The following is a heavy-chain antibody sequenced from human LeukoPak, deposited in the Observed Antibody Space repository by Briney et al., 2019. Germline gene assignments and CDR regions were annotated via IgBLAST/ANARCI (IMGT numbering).Heavy chain of an antibody. CDR2: IDMSWST. Sequence: SETLSLTCSVSSGSFSSYYWSWIRRPAGKGLEWIGHIDMSWSTNYNPSLKSRVTMSVDTSKNQFSLKLSSVTAADTAVYYCARDYYQNGMDVWGQGTTVTVSS. CDR3: ARDYYQNGMDV. J-gene: IGHJ6*02. V-gene: IGHV4-4*07. D-gene: IGHD3-10*01. CDR1: SGSFSSYY.